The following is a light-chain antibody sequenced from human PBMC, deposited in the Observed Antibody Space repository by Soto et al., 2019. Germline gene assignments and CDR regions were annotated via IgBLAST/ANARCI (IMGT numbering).Light chain of an antibody. CDR3: TSCTTSTTMI. J-gene: IGLJ2*01. CDR1: SSDIGAYNF. V-gene: IGLV2-14*03. Sequence: QSVLTQPASVSGSPGQSITISCTGTSSDIGAYNFVSWYQQHPGKAPKLMLYDVNIRPSGVSNRFSGSKSGNTASLTISRLHAEDEADYYCTSCTTSTTMIFGGGTKLTVL. CDR2: DVN.